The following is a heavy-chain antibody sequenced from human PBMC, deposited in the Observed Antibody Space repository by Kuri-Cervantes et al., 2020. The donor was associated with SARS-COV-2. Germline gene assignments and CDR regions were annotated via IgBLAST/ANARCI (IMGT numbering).Heavy chain of an antibody. J-gene: IGHJ4*02. CDR2: ISSSSSYI. Sequence: GESLKISCAASGFTFSSYSMNWVRQAPGKGLEWVSSISSSSSYIYYADSVKGRFTISRDNAKNSLYLQMNSLRAEDTAVYYCAREGAYDFWSIDYWGQGTLVTVSS. D-gene: IGHD3-3*01. CDR1: GFTFSSYS. CDR3: AREGAYDFWSIDY. V-gene: IGHV3-21*01.